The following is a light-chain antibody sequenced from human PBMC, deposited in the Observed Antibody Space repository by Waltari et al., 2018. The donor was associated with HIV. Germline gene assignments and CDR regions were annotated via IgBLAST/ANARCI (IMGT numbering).Light chain of an antibody. CDR3: YSAANDIWV. CDR1: ILAQKY. Sequence: SFELTQPSSVSVSPGQTARITCSGDILAQKYVRWLQQRPGQAPLLIIFKDNERPSGIPERFSCSSTGTTVTLTISGVQVEDEADNYSYSAANDIWVFGGGTRLTVL. J-gene: IGLJ3*02. V-gene: IGLV3-27*01. CDR2: KDN.